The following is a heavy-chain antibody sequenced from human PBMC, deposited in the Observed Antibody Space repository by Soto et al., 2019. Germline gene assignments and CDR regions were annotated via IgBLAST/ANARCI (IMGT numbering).Heavy chain of an antibody. CDR1: GGSLSGYY. V-gene: IGHV4-34*01. CDR3: ARDNLNAYFDY. CDR2: INHSGST. Sequence: SETLSLTCAVYGGSLSGYYWSWIRQPPGKGLEWSGEINHSGSTNYNPSLKSRVTISVDTSKNQFSLKLSSVTAADTAVYYCARDNLNAYFDYWGQGTLVTVSS. J-gene: IGHJ4*02.